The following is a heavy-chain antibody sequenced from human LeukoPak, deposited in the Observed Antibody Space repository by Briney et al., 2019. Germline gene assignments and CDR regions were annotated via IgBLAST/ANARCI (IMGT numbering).Heavy chain of an antibody. Sequence: ASVKVSCKASGYTFINYYIHWVRQAPRQGLEWMGIINPSTGSTTYAQSFQGRVALTRDTSTSTVYMELRSLRSDDTAVYYCARNHYYDILTGSVTYGMDVWGQGTTVTVSS. CDR3: ARNHYYDILTGSVTYGMDV. D-gene: IGHD3-9*01. J-gene: IGHJ6*02. CDR1: GYTFINYY. V-gene: IGHV1-46*01. CDR2: INPSTGST.